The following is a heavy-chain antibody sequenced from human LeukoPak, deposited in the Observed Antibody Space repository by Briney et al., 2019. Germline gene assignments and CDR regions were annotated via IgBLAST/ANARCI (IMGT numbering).Heavy chain of an antibody. J-gene: IGHJ4*02. CDR2: IYTSGST. CDR3: ARHSSSWSPNPDY. CDR1: GVSFSTYY. D-gene: IGHD6-13*01. V-gene: IGHV4-4*07. Sequence: SETLSLTCTVSGVSFSTYYWSWIRQPAGKGLEWIGRIYTSGSTYYIPSLRGRLTISLDTSKNQFSLRLNSVTAADTAVYYCARHSSSWSPNPDYWGQGTLVTVSS.